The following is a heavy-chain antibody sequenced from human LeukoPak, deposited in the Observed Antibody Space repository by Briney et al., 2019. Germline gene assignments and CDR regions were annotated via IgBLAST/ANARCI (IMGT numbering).Heavy chain of an antibody. CDR2: IYSGGST. CDR1: GFTVSSNY. CDR3: ARATFWSGYQRDSWYMDV. D-gene: IGHD3-3*01. Sequence: GGSLRLSCAASGFTVSSNYMTWVRQAPGKGLEWVSVIYSGGSTYYADSVKGRFTISRDNSENTLYLHMNSLRAEDTAVYYCARATFWSGYQRDSWYMDVWGKGTAVTVSS. J-gene: IGHJ6*03. V-gene: IGHV3-66*02.